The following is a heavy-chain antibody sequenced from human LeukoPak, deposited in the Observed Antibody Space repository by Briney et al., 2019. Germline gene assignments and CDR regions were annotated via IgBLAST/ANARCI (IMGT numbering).Heavy chain of an antibody. CDR2: IYYSGST. V-gene: IGHV4-59*01. J-gene: IGHJ1*01. CDR1: GGSINSYY. Sequence: SETLSLTCTVSGGSINSYYWSWIRQPPGKGLEWIGYIYYSGSTSYNPSLKSRDTISVDTSKNQFSLKLRSMTVADTAVYYCVRDHYYDSSGYTFRHWGQGTLVSVSS. D-gene: IGHD3-22*01. CDR3: VRDHYYDSSGYTFRH.